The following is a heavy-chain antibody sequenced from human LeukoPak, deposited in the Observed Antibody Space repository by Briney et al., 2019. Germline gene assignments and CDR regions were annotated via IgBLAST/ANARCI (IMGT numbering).Heavy chain of an antibody. J-gene: IGHJ4*02. Sequence: PSETLSLTCTVSGGSISSSSYYWGWIRQPPGKGLEWIGYIYYSGSTNYNPSLKSRVTISVDASKNQFSLKLSSVTAADTAVYYCARAHPPYYDIPFDYWGQGTLVTVSS. CDR1: GGSISSSSYY. CDR2: IYYSGST. CDR3: ARAHPPYYDIPFDY. D-gene: IGHD3-9*01. V-gene: IGHV4-61*05.